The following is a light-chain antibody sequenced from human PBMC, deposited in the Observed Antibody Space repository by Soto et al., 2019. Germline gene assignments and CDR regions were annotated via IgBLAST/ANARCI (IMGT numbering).Light chain of an antibody. V-gene: IGKV1-39*01. CDR2: AAS. CDR3: QQSSFTGYT. Sequence: DIQMTQSPSSLSASVGDRVTITCRASQNIRTSLNWYQQRPGKAPQLLIYAASSLQSGVSSRFSGSGSGTNFTLTVSSLQPEDFAIYDCQQSSFTGYTFGQGTKLDMK. CDR1: QNIRTS. J-gene: IGKJ2*01.